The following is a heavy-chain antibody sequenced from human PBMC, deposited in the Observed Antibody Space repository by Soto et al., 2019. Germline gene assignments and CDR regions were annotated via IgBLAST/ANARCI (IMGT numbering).Heavy chain of an antibody. D-gene: IGHD3-16*01. J-gene: IGHJ4*02. Sequence: QVQLVESGGGVVQPGTSLRLSCVGSGVTFRSFVIHWVRQAPGRGLEWVALTSYDGTNKYFGDSVKGRFTISRDNSRNTVDLQMDSLRLEDTALYYCARWGTTGGLDVWGQGTLVSVSS. CDR2: TSYDGTNK. CDR3: ARWGTTGGLDV. V-gene: IGHV3-30*19. CDR1: GVTFRSFV.